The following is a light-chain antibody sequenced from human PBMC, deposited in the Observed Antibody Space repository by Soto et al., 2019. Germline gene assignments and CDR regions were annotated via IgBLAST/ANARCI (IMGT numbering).Light chain of an antibody. V-gene: IGKV3-20*01. CDR1: QRISSSY. CDR3: PQYGSSRWT. Sequence: EVVLTQSPGTLSLSPGERTTLSCRASQRISSSYLAWYQQKPGQAPRLLIYAASSRATGIPDRFSGSGSGTDFTLTISRLESEDFAVYYCPQYGSSRWTFGQGTKVEIK. CDR2: AAS. J-gene: IGKJ1*01.